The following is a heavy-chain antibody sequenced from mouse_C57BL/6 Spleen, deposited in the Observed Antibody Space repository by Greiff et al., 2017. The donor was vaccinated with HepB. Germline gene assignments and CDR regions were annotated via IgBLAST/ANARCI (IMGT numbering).Heavy chain of an antibody. CDR3: ARGRSYAGFAY. V-gene: IGHV1-69*01. D-gene: IGHD1-1*01. Sequence: QVQLQQPGAELVMPGASVKLSCKASGYTFTSYWMHWVKQRPGQGLEWIGEIDPSDSYTNYNQKFKGKSTLTVDKSSSTAYMQLSSLTSEDSAVYYCARGRSYAGFAYWGQGTLVTVSA. CDR1: GYTFTSYW. J-gene: IGHJ3*01. CDR2: IDPSDSYT.